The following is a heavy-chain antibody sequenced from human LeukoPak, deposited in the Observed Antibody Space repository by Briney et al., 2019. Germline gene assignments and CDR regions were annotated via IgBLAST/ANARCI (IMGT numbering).Heavy chain of an antibody. CDR1: GGSISSSSYY. CDR3: ARLGYCSGGSCYNWFDP. J-gene: IGHJ5*02. CDR2: IYYSGST. Sequence: SETLSLTCTVSGGSISSSSYYWGWIRQPPGKGLEWIGSIYYSGSTYYNPSLKSRVTISVDTSKNQFSLKLSSVPAADTAVYYCARLGYCSGGSCYNWFDPWGQGTLVTVSS. V-gene: IGHV4-39*07. D-gene: IGHD2-15*01.